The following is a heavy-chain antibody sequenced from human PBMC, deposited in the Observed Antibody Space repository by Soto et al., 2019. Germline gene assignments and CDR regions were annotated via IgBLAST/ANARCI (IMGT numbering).Heavy chain of an antibody. CDR2: IYYSGET. J-gene: IGHJ6*02. V-gene: IGHV4-59*01. Sequence: QVQLQESGPGLVKPSETLSLTCTVSGDSISRYYWSWIRLSPGKGLEWIGYIYYSGETNYNPSVKSRVTISVDRTKNQFSRKLSSVTAADTAVYYCARDQGGEFLKGSGMDVWGQGNPVTVSS. CDR3: ARDQGGEFLKGSGMDV. CDR1: GDSISRYY. D-gene: IGHD3-10*01.